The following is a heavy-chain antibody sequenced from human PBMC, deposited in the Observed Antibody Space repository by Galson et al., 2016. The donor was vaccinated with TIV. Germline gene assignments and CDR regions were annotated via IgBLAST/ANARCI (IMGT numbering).Heavy chain of an antibody. CDR2: ISSNSVYL. CDR3: ARVGNYGYELDY. D-gene: IGHD3-16*01. CDR1: GFTFHDYG. J-gene: IGHJ4*02. Sequence: SLRLSCAASGFTFHDYGMHWVRQVLGKGLEWVSGISSNSVYLGYADSVKGRFTMSRDNAKNSLYLQMDSLRADDTALYYCARVGNYGYELDYWGQGTLVTVSS. V-gene: IGHV3-9*01.